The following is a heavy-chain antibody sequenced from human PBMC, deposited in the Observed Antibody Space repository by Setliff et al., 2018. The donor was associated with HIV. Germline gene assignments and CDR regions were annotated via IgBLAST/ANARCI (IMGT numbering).Heavy chain of an antibody. J-gene: IGHJ3*02. V-gene: IGHV4-38-2*02. D-gene: IGHD2-21*02. CDR2: IYHSGNT. CDR3: ARGQGCGGGCHYAFDM. Sequence: KSSETLSLTCTVSGDSISSDFYWGWIRQPPGKGLEWIGSIYHSGNTYYMPSLQSRVTISVDMSKNQFSLNLNSVTAADTAVYYCARGQGCGGGCHYAFDMWGQGTMVTVSS. CDR1: GDSISSDFY.